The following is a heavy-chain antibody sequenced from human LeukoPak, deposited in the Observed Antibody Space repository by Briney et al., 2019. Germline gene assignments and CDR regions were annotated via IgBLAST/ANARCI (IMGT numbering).Heavy chain of an antibody. V-gene: IGHV3-7*03. CDR3: ARDQYDTWSRRGNFDS. CDR2: IKQDGSEK. D-gene: IGHD3-3*01. Sequence: GGSLRLSCAASGFTFSSYWMSWGRQAPGQGLEWVANIKQDGSEKYYVDSVKGRFTISRDNTKNSLYLQMNSLRVEDTAVFYCARDQYDTWSRRGNFDSWGQGTLVIVSS. CDR1: GFTFSSYW. J-gene: IGHJ4*02.